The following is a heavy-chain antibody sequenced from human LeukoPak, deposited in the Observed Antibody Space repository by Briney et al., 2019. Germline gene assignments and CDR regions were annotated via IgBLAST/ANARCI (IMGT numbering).Heavy chain of an antibody. Sequence: GGSLRLSCAASGFTFSSYAMHWVRQAPGKGLEWVAVISYDGSNKYYADSVKGRFTISRDNSKSTLYLQMNSLRAEDTAVYYCARTYSNYDAFDIWGQGTMVTVSS. CDR3: ARTYSNYDAFDI. D-gene: IGHD4-11*01. CDR1: GFTFSSYA. V-gene: IGHV3-30-3*01. J-gene: IGHJ3*02. CDR2: ISYDGSNK.